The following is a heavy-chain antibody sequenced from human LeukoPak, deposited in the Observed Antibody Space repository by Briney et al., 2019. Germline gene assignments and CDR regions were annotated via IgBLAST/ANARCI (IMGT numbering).Heavy chain of an antibody. D-gene: IGHD6-13*01. CDR1: GFTFSSYA. V-gene: IGHV3-23*01. CDR3: AKSSWQQLACFDY. J-gene: IGHJ4*02. CDR2: ISGSGGST. Sequence: GGSLRLSXAASGFTFSSYAMSWVRQAPGKGLEWVSAISGSGGSTYYADSVKGRFTISRDNSKNTLYLQMNSLRAEDTAVYYCAKSSWQQLACFDYRGQGTLVTVSS.